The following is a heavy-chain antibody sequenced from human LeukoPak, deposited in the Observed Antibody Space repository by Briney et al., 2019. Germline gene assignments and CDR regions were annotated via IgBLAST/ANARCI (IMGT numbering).Heavy chain of an antibody. J-gene: IGHJ4*02. CDR2: INHSGST. CDR3: ARGWSYSAFDY. CDR1: GGSFSGYY. Sequence: SETLSLICAVYGGSFSGYYWSWSRQPPGKGLEWIGEINHSGSTNYNPSLKSRVTISVDTSKNQFSLKLSSVTAADTAVYYCARGWSYSAFDYWGQGTLVTVSS. V-gene: IGHV4-34*01. D-gene: IGHD3-10*01.